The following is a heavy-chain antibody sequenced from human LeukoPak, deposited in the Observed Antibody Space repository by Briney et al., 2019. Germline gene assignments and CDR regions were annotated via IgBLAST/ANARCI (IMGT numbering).Heavy chain of an antibody. D-gene: IGHD3-16*02. CDR2: IYYSGST. CDR3: ARGTHYDYVWGGYRYWYFDY. V-gene: IGHV4-59*01. Sequence: PSETLSLTCTVSGGSISSYYWSWIRQPPGKGLEWIGYIYYSGSTNYNPSLKSRVTISVDTSKNQFSLKLSSVTAADTAVYYCARGTHYDYVWGGYRYWYFDYWGQGTLVTVSS. J-gene: IGHJ4*02. CDR1: GGSISSYY.